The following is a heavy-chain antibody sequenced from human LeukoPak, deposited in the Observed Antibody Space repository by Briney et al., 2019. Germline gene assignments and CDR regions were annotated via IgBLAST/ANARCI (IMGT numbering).Heavy chain of an antibody. J-gene: IGHJ4*02. D-gene: IGHD4-17*01. V-gene: IGHV3-48*03. Sequence: GSLRLSCAASGFTFSSYEMNWVRQAPGKGLEWVSYISSSGTTIYYADSVKGRFTISRDNAKNSLYLQMNSLRAEDTAVYYCARETVRNYFDYWGQGTLVTVSS. CDR2: ISSSGTTI. CDR3: ARETVRNYFDY. CDR1: GFTFSSYE.